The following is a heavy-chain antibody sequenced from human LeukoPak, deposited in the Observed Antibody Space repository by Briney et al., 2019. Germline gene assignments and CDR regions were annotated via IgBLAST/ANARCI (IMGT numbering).Heavy chain of an antibody. V-gene: IGHV4-4*02. D-gene: IGHD3-22*01. J-gene: IGHJ3*02. CDR1: GGSISSSNW. CDR3: ARATYYYDSSGPLDI. CDR2: IYHSGST. Sequence: TSETLSLTCAVSGGSISSSNWWSWVRQPPGKGLEWIGEIYHSGSTNYNPSLKSRVTISVDKSKNQFSLKLSSVTAADTAVYYCARATYYYDSSGPLDIWGQGTMVTVSS.